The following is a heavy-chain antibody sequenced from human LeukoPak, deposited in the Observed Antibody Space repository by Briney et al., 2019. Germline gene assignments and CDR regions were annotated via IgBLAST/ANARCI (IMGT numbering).Heavy chain of an antibody. J-gene: IGHJ3*02. CDR2: TYYRSKWYN. Sequence: SQTLSLTCAISGDSVFSNSSWNWIGQSPSRGLEWLGRTYYRSKWYNDYGVSVKSRININPDTSKNHFSLQLSSVTPEDTAVYYCVRGGQGDGHSADEGFDIWGQGTMVTVS. V-gene: IGHV6-1*01. CDR1: GDSVFSNSS. CDR3: VRGGQGDGHSADEGFDI. D-gene: IGHD5-18*01.